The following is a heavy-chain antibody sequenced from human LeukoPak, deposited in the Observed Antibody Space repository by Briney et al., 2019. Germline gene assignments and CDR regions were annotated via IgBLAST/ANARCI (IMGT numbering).Heavy chain of an antibody. J-gene: IGHJ4*02. D-gene: IGHD3-3*01. V-gene: IGHV3-23*01. Sequence: QTGGSLRLSCAASGFTFNRYGMAWVRQAPGKGLEWVSTISGGGENTHYADSVKGRFTISRDNSKDTLYLQMNSLTVEDTAIYYCATDVGVSMFDYWGQGTLVTVSS. CDR2: ISGGGENT. CDR3: ATDVGVSMFDY. CDR1: GFTFNRYG.